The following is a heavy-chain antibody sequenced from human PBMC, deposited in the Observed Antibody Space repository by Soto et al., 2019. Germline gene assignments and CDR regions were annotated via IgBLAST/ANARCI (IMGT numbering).Heavy chain of an antibody. D-gene: IGHD3-22*01. V-gene: IGHV4-31*03. CDR2: IYYSGST. CDR1: GVSISSGGYY. Sequence: SETLFLTCTVSGVSISSGGYYWTWIRQHPQKGLEWIGHIYYSGSTYYNPSLQSRVTVSVDTSKNQFSLKLSSVTAADTSVYYFAREYYYDSSGFDYWGQGTLVT. J-gene: IGHJ4*02. CDR3: AREYYYDSSGFDY.